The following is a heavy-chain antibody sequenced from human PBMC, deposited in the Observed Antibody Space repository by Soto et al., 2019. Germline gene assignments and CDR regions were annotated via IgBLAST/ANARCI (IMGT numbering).Heavy chain of an antibody. J-gene: IGHJ4*02. CDR3: ARESEDLTSNFDY. V-gene: IGHV3-21*06. CDR2: ISSTTNYI. Sequence: XVSLRLSCAASGFTFTRYSMNWVRQAPGKGLEWVSSISSTTNYIYYGDSMKGRFTISRDNAKNSLYLEMNSLRAEDTAVYYCARESEDLTSNFDYWGQGTLVTVSS. CDR1: GFTFTRYS.